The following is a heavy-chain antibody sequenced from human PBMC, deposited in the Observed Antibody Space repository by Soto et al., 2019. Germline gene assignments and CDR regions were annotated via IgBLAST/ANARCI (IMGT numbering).Heavy chain of an antibody. Sequence: QVQLVESGGGVVQPGRSLRLSCAASGFTFSSYAMHWVRQAPGKWLEWVAVISYDGSNKYYADSVKGRFTISRDNSKNTLYLQMNSLRAEYTAVYYCARDYYRFNSGYGFSMDVWGQGTPVTVSS. J-gene: IGHJ6*02. CDR1: GFTFSSYA. V-gene: IGHV3-30-3*01. D-gene: IGHD5-12*01. CDR2: ISYDGSNK. CDR3: ARDYYRFNSGYGFSMDV.